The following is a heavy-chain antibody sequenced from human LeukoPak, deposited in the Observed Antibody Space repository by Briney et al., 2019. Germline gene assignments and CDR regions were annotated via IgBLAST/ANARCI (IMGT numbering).Heavy chain of an antibody. D-gene: IGHD3-9*01. V-gene: IGHV4-59*12. Sequence: SETLSLTCTVSGGSISSYYWSWIRQPPGKGLEWIGYIYYSGSTNYNPSLKSRVTISVDTSKNQFSLKLSSVTAADTAVYYCARVRNDRYFDWLLPRGGFDPWGQGTLVTVSS. J-gene: IGHJ5*02. CDR3: ARVRNDRYFDWLLPRGGFDP. CDR1: GGSISSYY. CDR2: IYYSGST.